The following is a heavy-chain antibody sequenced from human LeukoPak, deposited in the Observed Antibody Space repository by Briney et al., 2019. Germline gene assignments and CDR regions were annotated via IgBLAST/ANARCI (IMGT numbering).Heavy chain of an antibody. V-gene: IGHV3-13*01. D-gene: IGHD3-3*01. CDR2: IGTAGDT. CDR1: GFTFSSYD. Sequence: GGSLRLSCAASGFTFSSYDMHWVRQATGKGLEWVSAIGTAGDTYYPGSVKGRFTISRENAKNSLYLQMNSLRAEVTAVYYCARVADFASFDYWGQGTLVTVSS. J-gene: IGHJ4*02. CDR3: ARVADFASFDY.